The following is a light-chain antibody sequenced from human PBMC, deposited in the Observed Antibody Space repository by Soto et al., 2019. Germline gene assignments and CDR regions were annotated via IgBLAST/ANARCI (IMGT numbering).Light chain of an antibody. J-gene: IGKJ2*01. V-gene: IGKV1-39*01. CDR2: AAS. CDR3: QQSYSTPPEYT. Sequence: DIQMTQSPSSLSASVGDRVTITCRAGQSISTYLHWYQQKPGKAPKLLIYAASNLQSGVPSRFSGGGSGTHFTLTINSLQPKDSATYFCQQSYSTPPEYTFGRGTKLEI. CDR1: QSISTY.